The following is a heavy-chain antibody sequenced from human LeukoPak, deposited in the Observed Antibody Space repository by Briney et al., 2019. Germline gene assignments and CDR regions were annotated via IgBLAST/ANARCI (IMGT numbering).Heavy chain of an antibody. CDR1: GFTFSSYA. CDR3: VKPRYCSSTSCSGNFDY. D-gene: IGHD2-2*01. CDR2: ISRNGGST. Sequence: GGSLRLSCSASGFTFSSYAMHWVRQAPGKGLEYVSAISRNGGSTYYADSVKGRFTISRDNSKNTLYLQMSSLRAEDTAVYYCVKPRYCSSTSCSGNFDYWGQGTLVTVSS. J-gene: IGHJ4*02. V-gene: IGHV3-64D*06.